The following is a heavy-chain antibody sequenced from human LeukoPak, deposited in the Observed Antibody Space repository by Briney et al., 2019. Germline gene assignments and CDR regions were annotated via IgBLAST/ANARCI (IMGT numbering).Heavy chain of an antibody. CDR3: AREWADYTSSSLDS. D-gene: IGHD6-13*01. CDR2: INQDGSRK. V-gene: IGHV3-7*05. Sequence: PGGSLRLSCAASGFTFSVSWMSWVRQAPGKGLEWVANINQDGSRKYYVDSVKGRFNISRDNAKNSLYLQMNRLRADDTAVYYCAREWADYTSSSLDSWGQGTLVTVSS. CDR1: GFTFSVSW. J-gene: IGHJ4*02.